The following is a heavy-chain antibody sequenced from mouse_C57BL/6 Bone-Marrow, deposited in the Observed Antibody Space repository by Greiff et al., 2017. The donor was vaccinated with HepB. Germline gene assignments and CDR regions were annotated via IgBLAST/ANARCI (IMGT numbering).Heavy chain of an antibody. V-gene: IGHV1-81*01. CDR2: IYPRSGNT. J-gene: IGHJ3*01. CDR3: AVYHRGFAY. CDR1: GYTFTSYG. Sequence: QVQLQQSGAELARPGASVKLSCKASGYTFTSYGISWVKQRTGQGLEWIGEIYPRSGNTYYNEKFKGKATLTADKSSSTAYMELRSLTSEDSAVYFCAVYHRGFAYWGQGTLVTVSA.